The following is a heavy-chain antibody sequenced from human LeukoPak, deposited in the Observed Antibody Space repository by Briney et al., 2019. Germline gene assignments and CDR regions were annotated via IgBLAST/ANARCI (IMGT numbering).Heavy chain of an antibody. CDR1: GYTFTSYG. V-gene: IGHV1-18*01. CDR2: ISAYNGNT. CDR3: ARHTSTYLDQ. D-gene: IGHD2-2*01. Sequence: ASVKVSCKASGYTFTSYGISWARQAPGQGLEWMGWISAYNGNTNYAQKLQGRVTMTTDTSTSTAYMELSRLGSDDTAVYFCARHTSTYLDQWGQGALVTVSS. J-gene: IGHJ4*02.